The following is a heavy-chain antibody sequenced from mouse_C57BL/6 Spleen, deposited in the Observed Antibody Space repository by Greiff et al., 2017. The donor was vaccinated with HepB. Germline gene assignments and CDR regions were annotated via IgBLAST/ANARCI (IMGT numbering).Heavy chain of an antibody. CDR3: TRESLYYGSSYSYFDV. D-gene: IGHD1-1*01. V-gene: IGHV1-5*01. CDR2: IYPGNSDT. Sequence: VQLQQSGTVLARPGASVKMSCKTSGYTFTSYWMHWVKQRPGQGLEWIGAIYPGNSDTSYNQKFKGKAKLTAVTSASTAYMELSSLTNEDSAVYYCTRESLYYGSSYSYFDVWGTGTTVTVSS. J-gene: IGHJ1*03. CDR1: GYTFTSYW.